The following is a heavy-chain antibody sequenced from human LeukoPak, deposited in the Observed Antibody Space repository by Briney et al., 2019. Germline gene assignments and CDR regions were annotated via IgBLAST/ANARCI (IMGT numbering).Heavy chain of an antibody. V-gene: IGHV3-7*01. D-gene: IGHD7-27*01. CDR2: IKQDGSEK. Sequence: PGGSLRLSCAASGFTFSSYWMSWVRQAPGKGLEWVANIKQDGSEKYYVDSVKGRFTISTDNAKNSLYLQMNSLRAEDTAVYYCARSRLNWGSWYFDLRGRGTLVTVSS. CDR3: ARSRLNWGSWYFDL. J-gene: IGHJ2*01. CDR1: GFTFSSYW.